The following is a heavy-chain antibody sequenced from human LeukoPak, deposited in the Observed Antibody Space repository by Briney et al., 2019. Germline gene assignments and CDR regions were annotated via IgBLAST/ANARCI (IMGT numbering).Heavy chain of an antibody. Sequence: PSQTLSLTCAVSGGSISSGGYSWSWIRQPPGKGLEWIGYIYHSGSTYYNPSLKSRVTISVDTSKNQFSLKLSSVTAADTAVYYCARTPLRLGELSLAPTYAFDIWGQGTMVTVSS. J-gene: IGHJ3*02. V-gene: IGHV4-30-2*01. D-gene: IGHD3-16*02. CDR1: GGSISSGGYS. CDR2: IYHSGST. CDR3: ARTPLRLGELSLAPTYAFDI.